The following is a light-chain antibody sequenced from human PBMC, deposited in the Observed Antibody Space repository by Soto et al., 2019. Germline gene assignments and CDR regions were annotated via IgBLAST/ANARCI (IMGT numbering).Light chain of an antibody. J-gene: IGKJ2*01. CDR2: AAS. Sequence: DIQMTQSPSSLSASVGDRVTITCRASQSISSYLNWYQQKPGKAPKLLIYAASSLQSGVPSRFSGSGSGTDFTLTISSLQPEHFPTYDCQESYTTPYPFGQATKLEIK. CDR3: QESYTTPYP. CDR1: QSISSY. V-gene: IGKV1-39*01.